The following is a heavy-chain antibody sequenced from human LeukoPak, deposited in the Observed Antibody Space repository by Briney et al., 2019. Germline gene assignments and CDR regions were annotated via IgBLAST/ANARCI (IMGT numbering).Heavy chain of an antibody. Sequence: GGSLRLSCVASGLTFNRYWMSWLRQVPGKGLEGVANIKQDGTETHYVDSVKGRFTISRDNAKSSLYLQTNSLRAEDTAVYYCARDCLGSQFWSGYYLGPDNYFDYWGQGSLVTVSS. D-gene: IGHD3-3*01. J-gene: IGHJ4*02. V-gene: IGHV3-7*01. CDR1: GLTFNRYW. CDR3: ARDCLGSQFWSGYYLGPDNYFDY. CDR2: IKQDGTET.